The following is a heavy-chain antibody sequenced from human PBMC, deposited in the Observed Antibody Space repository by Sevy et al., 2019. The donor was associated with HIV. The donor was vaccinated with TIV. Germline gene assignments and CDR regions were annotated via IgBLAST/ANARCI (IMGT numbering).Heavy chain of an antibody. CDR2: ISGFNGDT. Sequence: ASVKVSCKASGYTFTNYAISWVRQAPGQGLEWMGWISGFNGDTKNAEKFQGRFTMTTDTSTKTAYMDLRSLRSDDTAVYYCVRGTTFYDFWTRGDYWGQGTLVTVSS. CDR3: VRGTTFYDFWTRGDY. CDR1: GYTFTNYA. D-gene: IGHD3-3*01. V-gene: IGHV1-18*01. J-gene: IGHJ4*02.